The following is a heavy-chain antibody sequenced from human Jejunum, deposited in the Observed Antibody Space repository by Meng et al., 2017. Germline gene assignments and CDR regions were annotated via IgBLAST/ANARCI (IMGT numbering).Heavy chain of an antibody. CDR1: GGSISSGDYY. V-gene: IGHV4-30-4*01. Sequence: QLQLQESDSGLVKPSQTLSLTCAVSGGSISSGDYYWSWIRQPPGKGLEWIGYIYYSGSTYYNPSLKSRVTISVDTSKNQFSLKLSSVTAADTAVYYCARTYADYPSYYFDYWGQGTLVTVSS. D-gene: IGHD4-17*01. CDR3: ARTYADYPSYYFDY. J-gene: IGHJ4*02. CDR2: IYYSGST.